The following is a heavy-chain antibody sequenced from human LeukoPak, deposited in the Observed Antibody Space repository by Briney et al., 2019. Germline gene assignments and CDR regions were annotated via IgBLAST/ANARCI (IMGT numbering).Heavy chain of an antibody. CDR1: GFTFSSYS. D-gene: IGHD5-18*01. Sequence: GGSLRLSCAASGFTFSSYSMNWVRQAPGKGLEWVSYISSSSSTIYYAGSVKGRFTISRDNSKNTLYLQMNSLRAEDTAVYYCATQRGYSYGYYFDYWGQGTLVTVSS. CDR2: ISSSSSTI. V-gene: IGHV3-48*01. J-gene: IGHJ4*02. CDR3: ATQRGYSYGYYFDY.